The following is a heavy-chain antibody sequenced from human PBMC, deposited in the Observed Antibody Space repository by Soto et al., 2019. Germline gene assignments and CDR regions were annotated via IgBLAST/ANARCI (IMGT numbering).Heavy chain of an antibody. V-gene: IGHV1-46*01. D-gene: IGHD3-10*01. Sequence: GASVKVSCKASGYTFTNYHIHGVRQAPGQGPEWLGIINPNGGGTHYAQKFQGRVTMTSDTSTSTVYMELSSLRSEDTAVYYCARDNMHYYSTSEGYFYYGMDVWGQGTTVTVSS. J-gene: IGHJ6*02. CDR1: GYTFTNYH. CDR3: ARDNMHYYSTSEGYFYYGMDV. CDR2: INPNGGGT.